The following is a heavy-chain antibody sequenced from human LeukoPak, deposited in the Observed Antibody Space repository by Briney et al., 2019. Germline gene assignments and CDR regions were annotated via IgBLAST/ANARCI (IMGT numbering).Heavy chain of an antibody. CDR3: SGDFWSGYLESN. Sequence: GGSLRLSCAASGFTFSSYAMSWVRQAPGKGLEWVSAISGSGGSTYYADSVKGRFTISRDNFKNTLYLQMNSLRAEDTAVYYCSGDFWSGYLESNWGQGTLVTVSS. V-gene: IGHV3-23*01. J-gene: IGHJ4*02. CDR1: GFTFSSYA. D-gene: IGHD3-3*01. CDR2: ISGSGGST.